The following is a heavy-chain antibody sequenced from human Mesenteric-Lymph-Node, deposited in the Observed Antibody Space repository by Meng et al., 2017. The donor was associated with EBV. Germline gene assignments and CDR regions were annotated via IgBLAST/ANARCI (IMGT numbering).Heavy chain of an antibody. CDR2: TYYRSKWYS. J-gene: IGHJ2*01. V-gene: IGHV6-1*01. CDR1: GDSVSSSSAA. CDR3: ARGATSVVDL. Sequence: QVQLQQSGPGLVKPSQTLSLTCVISGDSVSSSSAAWTWIRQSPSRGLEWLGRTYYRSKWYSDYAVFVKSRITINPDTSKNQFSLQLNSVTPEDTAVYYCARGATSVVDLCGRGTLRNVSS.